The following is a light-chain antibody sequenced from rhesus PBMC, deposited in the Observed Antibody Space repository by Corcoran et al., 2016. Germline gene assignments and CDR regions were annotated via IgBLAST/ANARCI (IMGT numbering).Light chain of an antibody. Sequence: EIGMTQSPATLSMSPGERATLSCRASQSGRSSEGWYQQKPGQAPQLLIDGATRRGPGNPERFSGRGSGTDFTLPISSLEPEYVAVYSCLQHSNWPRTFGQGTKVEIK. CDR2: GAT. CDR3: LQHSNWPRT. J-gene: IGKJ1*01. CDR1: QSGRSS. V-gene: IGKV3-24*01.